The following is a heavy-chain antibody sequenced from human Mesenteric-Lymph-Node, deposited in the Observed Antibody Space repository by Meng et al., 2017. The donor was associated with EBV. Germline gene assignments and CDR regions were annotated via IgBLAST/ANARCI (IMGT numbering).Heavy chain of an antibody. CDR3: ATNDNYRNDY. CDR1: GGSISSGNYY. D-gene: IGHD5-24*01. CDR2: IYYPGHT. Sequence: LQEPGPGLVKSSQTPSLPCTVSGGSISSGNYYWNWIRQHPGKGLEWIGYIYYPGHTYYNPSLRSRVTISIDTSKNQFSLSLHAVTAADTAVYYCATNDNYRNDYWGQGTLVTVSS. J-gene: IGHJ4*02. V-gene: IGHV4-31*03.